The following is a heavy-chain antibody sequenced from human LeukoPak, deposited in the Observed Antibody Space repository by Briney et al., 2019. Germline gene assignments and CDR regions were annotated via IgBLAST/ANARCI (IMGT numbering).Heavy chain of an antibody. CDR3: ARGSTVTTPGGFDP. D-gene: IGHD4-17*01. CDR1: GGSFSGYY. CDR2: INHSGST. V-gene: IGHV4-34*01. J-gene: IGHJ5*02. Sequence: PSETLSLTCAVYGGSFSGYYCSWIRQPPGKGLEWLGEINHSGSTNYNPSLRSRVTISVDTSKTQFSLKLSSVTAADTAVYYCARGSTVTTPGGFDPWGQGTLVTVSS.